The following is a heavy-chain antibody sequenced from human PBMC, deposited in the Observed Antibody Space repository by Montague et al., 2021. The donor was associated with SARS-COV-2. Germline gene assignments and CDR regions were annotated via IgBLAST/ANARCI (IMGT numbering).Heavy chain of an antibody. V-gene: IGHV4-61*02. CDR2: IYTSGTT. Sequence: TLSLTCTVSGGSISSGSYYWSWIRQPAGKGLEWVGRIYTSGTTDYSFSLKSRVTISVDTSKNQFSLKLTSVTAAATAVYYCARAHSGGWGYRDIWGQGSLVTVSS. D-gene: IGHD5-12*01. CDR1: GGSISSGSYY. J-gene: IGHJ4*02. CDR3: ARAHSGGWGYRDI.